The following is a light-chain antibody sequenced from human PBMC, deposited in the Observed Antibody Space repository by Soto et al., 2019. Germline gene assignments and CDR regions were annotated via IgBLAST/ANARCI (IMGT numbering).Light chain of an antibody. V-gene: IGKV1-27*01. CDR1: PGISNY. J-gene: IGKJ4*01. CDR2: AAS. Sequence: DIQLTQSPPSLSASVGDRVTITCRASPGISNYLAWYQQKPGKVPKLLIYAASTLQSGVPSRFSGSGSGTEFTLTIRSLQPEDVATYYCQNFNSAPYTFGGGTKVEIK. CDR3: QNFNSAPYT.